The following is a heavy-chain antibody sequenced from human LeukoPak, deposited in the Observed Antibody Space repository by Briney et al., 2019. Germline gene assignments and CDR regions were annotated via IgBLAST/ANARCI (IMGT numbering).Heavy chain of an antibody. V-gene: IGHV3-49*04. Sequence: QSGGSLRLSCTASGFTFGDYAMTWVRQAPGKGLEWVGFIRSKIYGGTPEYAASVKGGFTISRDDSKVIAYLQMNSLKTEDTAVYYCTRDQTPYYWGQGTLVTVSS. J-gene: IGHJ4*02. CDR3: TRDQTPYY. CDR1: GFTFGDYA. CDR2: IRSKIYGGTP.